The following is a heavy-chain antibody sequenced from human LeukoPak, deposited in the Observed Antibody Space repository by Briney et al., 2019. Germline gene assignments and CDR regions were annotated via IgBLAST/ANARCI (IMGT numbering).Heavy chain of an antibody. CDR1: GGTFSSYA. V-gene: IGHV1-69*04. CDR2: IIPILGIA. D-gene: IGHD4-11*01. J-gene: IGHJ4*02. CDR3: AREGADYSRRRDY. Sequence: SVKVSCKASGGTFSSYAISWVRQAPGQGLEWMGRIIPILGIANYAQKFQGRVTITADKSTSTAYMELSSLRSEDTAVYYCAREGADYSRRRDYWGQGTLVTVSS.